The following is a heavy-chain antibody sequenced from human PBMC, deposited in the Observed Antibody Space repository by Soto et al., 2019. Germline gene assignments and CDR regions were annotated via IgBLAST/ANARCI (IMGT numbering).Heavy chain of an antibody. CDR1: GGSTSSDNY. CDR2: IYYSGNT. J-gene: IGHJ4*02. V-gene: IGHV4-30-4*01. Sequence: SETLSLTCTVSGGSTSSDNYWSFIRQPPGKGLEWIGHIYYSGNTDYNPSLKSRLAISIDTSKNQFSLKLSSVTAADTAVYFCAREGGESSDGLYYFDSWGQGSLVTVSS. CDR3: AREGGESSDGLYYFDS. D-gene: IGHD3-16*01.